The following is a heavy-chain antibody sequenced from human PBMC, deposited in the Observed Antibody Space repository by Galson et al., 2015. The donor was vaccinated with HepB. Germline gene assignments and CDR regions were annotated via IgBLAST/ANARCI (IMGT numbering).Heavy chain of an antibody. D-gene: IGHD4-11*01. J-gene: IGHJ4*02. V-gene: IGHV1-18*01. CDR2: VSPYNGDT. Sequence: SVKVSCKASGYTFNNHFIIWVRQAPGQGLECMGWVSPYNGDTSYLQKFQHRVTMTTDTSTTTAYMELRSLRSDDTAVYYCARGAMTNHFLDHWGQGTLSPSPQ. CDR3: ARGAMTNHFLDH. CDR1: GYTFNNHF.